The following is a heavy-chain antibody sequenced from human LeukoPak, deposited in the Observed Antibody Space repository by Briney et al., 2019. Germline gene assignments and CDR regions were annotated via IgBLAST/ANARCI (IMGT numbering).Heavy chain of an antibody. CDR2: IYSGGST. Sequence: PGGSLRLSCAASGFTVSSNYMSWVRQAPGKGLEWVSVIYSGGSTYYADSVKGRFTISRDNSKNTLYLQMNSLRAEDTAVYYCARAGYGDYVRFDYWGQGTLVTVSS. D-gene: IGHD4-17*01. CDR3: ARAGYGDYVRFDY. CDR1: GFTVSSNY. V-gene: IGHV3-53*01. J-gene: IGHJ4*02.